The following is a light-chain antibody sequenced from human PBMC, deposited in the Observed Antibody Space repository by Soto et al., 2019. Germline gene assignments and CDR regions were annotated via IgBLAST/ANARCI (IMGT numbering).Light chain of an antibody. CDR2: DAS. J-gene: IGKJ2*01. Sequence: DIQMTQSPSTVSASVGDGVTITCRASQTINTWLAWYQQKPGKAPKLLMYDASTLESGVASGFSGSGSGTEFTLTISSLQPDDFATYYCQQYNSYPYTFGQGTKLEIK. V-gene: IGKV1-5*01. CDR3: QQYNSYPYT. CDR1: QTINTW.